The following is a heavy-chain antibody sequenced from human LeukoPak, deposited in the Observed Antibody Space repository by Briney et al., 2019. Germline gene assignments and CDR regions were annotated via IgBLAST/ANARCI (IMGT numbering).Heavy chain of an antibody. V-gene: IGHV4-34*01. CDR3: ARAPWGITMVRGATYFDY. Sequence: SETLSLTCTVSGGSISSYYWSWIRQPPGKGLEWIGEINHSGSTNYNPSLKSRVTISVDTSKNQFSLKLSSVTAADTAVYYCARAPWGITMVRGATYFDYWGQGTLVTVSS. J-gene: IGHJ4*02. CDR2: INHSGST. CDR1: GGSISSYY. D-gene: IGHD3-10*01.